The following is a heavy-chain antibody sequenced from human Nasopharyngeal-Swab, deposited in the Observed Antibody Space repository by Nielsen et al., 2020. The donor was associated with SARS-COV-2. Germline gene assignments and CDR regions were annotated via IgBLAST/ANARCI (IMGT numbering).Heavy chain of an antibody. V-gene: IGHV3-21*01. CDR3: VRAKHVDTSRDWFDP. CDR1: GFAFDVYA. D-gene: IGHD5-18*01. Sequence: GESLKISCAASGFAFDVYAMNWVRQAPGKGLEWVASISRSSGYIYYADSVKGRFTISRDNAKNSLYLQMNSLRVEDTGLYSCVRAKHVDTSRDWFDPWGQGTLVTVSS. J-gene: IGHJ5*02. CDR2: ISRSSGYI.